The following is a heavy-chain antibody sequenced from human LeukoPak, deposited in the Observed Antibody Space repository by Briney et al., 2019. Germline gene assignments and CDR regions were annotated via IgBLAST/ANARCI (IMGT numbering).Heavy chain of an antibody. D-gene: IGHD6-13*01. Sequence: EASVKVSCKASGYTFTSYYMHWVRQAPGQGLEWMGIINPSGGSTSYAQRFQGRVTMTRDTSTSTVYMELSSLRSEDTAVYYCARLGSSSWYAEWFDPWGQGTLVTVSS. J-gene: IGHJ5*02. CDR2: INPSGGST. CDR3: ARLGSSSWYAEWFDP. CDR1: GYTFTSYY. V-gene: IGHV1-46*01.